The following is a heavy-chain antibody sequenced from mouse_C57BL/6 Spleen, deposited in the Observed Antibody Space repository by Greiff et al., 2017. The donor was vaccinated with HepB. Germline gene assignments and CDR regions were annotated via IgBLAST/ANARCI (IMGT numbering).Heavy chain of an antibody. CDR2: IYPGSGST. CDR1: GYTFTSYW. Sequence: QVQLQQPGAELVKPGASVKMSCKASGYTFTSYWITWVKQRPGQGLEWIGDIYPGSGSTNYNEKFKSKATLTVDTSSSTAYMQLSSLTSEDSAVYYCARWRSYGNDLDYWGQGTTLTVSS. CDR3: ARWRSYGNDLDY. V-gene: IGHV1-55*01. D-gene: IGHD2-2*01. J-gene: IGHJ2*01.